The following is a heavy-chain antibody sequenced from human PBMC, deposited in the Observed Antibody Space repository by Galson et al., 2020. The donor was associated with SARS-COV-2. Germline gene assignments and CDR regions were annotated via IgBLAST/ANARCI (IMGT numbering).Heavy chain of an antibody. Sequence: ASVKVSCKASGYTFTGYYLHWVRQAPGQGLEWMGWFNPHSGGTNYAQKFQGRVTMTRDTSISTAYMELSRLRSDDTAVYYCARDAEDIVVVPAATIDYWGQGTLVTVSS. CDR1: GYTFTGYY. V-gene: IGHV1-2*02. D-gene: IGHD2-2*01. J-gene: IGHJ4*02. CDR2: FNPHSGGT. CDR3: ARDAEDIVVVPAATIDY.